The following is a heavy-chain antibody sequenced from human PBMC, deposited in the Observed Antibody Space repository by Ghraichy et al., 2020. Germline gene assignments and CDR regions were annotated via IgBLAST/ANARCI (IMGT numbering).Heavy chain of an antibody. V-gene: IGHV3-7*01. CDR3: ARHSTGFDV. CDR1: EFTFTTYW. J-gene: IGHJ3*01. D-gene: IGHD2-15*01. Sequence: GGSLRLSCAASEFTFTTYWMSWVRQTPGKGLEWVANIKQDGSERYYVDSVKGRFTISRDNAKNSLYLQMNSLRDEDTAVYYCARHSTGFDVWGQGTMVTVSS. CDR2: IKQDGSER.